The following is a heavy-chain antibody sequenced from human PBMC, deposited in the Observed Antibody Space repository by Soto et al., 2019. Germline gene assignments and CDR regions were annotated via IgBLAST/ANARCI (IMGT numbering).Heavy chain of an antibody. D-gene: IGHD1-1*01. Sequence: SVKVSCKASGGTFSSYTISWVRQAPGQGLEWMGRIIPILGIANYAQKFQGRVTITADKSTSTAYMELSSLRSEDTAVYYCARENSPGTTGTVNWFDPWGQGTLVTVSS. CDR2: IIPILGIA. V-gene: IGHV1-69*02. J-gene: IGHJ5*02. CDR1: GGTFSSYT. CDR3: ARENSPGTTGTVNWFDP.